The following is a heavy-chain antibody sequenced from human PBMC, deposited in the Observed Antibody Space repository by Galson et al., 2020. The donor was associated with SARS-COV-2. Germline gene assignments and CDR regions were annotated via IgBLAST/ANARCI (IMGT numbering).Heavy chain of an antibody. CDR1: GFTFSSYT. D-gene: IGHD6-13*01. Sequence: GESLKISCAASGFTFSSYTMNWVRQVPGKGLEWVSSITTSSTYINYADSVKGRFTVSSDNAKNSLYLEMNSLRAGDTAVYFCARTGTPHYYYSFYMDGWGKGTTVTVSS. V-gene: IGHV3-21*01. CDR2: ITTSSTYI. J-gene: IGHJ6*03. CDR3: ARTGTPHYYYSFYMDG.